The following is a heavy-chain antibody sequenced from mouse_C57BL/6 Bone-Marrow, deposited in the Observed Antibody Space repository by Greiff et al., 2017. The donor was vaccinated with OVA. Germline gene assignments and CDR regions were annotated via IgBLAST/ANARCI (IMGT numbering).Heavy chain of an antibody. CDR3: TRFYYEAMDY. CDR1: GYTFTDYE. Sequence: VQLQQSGAELVRPGASVTLSCKASGYTFTDYEMHWVKQTPVHGLEWIGAIDPETGGTAYNQKFKGKAILTADKYSSTAYMELRSLTSEDSAVYYCTRFYYEAMDYWGQGTSVTVSS. V-gene: IGHV1-15*01. D-gene: IGHD2-4*01. J-gene: IGHJ4*01. CDR2: IDPETGGT.